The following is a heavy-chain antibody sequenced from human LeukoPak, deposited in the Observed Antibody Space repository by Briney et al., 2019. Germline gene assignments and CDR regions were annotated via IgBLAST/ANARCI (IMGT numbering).Heavy chain of an antibody. CDR2: ISAYNGNT. J-gene: IGHJ5*02. CDR1: GYTFTSYG. CDR3: ARVPQDIVVVVAALNWFDP. D-gene: IGHD2-15*01. V-gene: IGHV1-18*01. Sequence: ASVKVSCKASGYTFTSYGISWVRQAPGQGLEWMGWISAYNGNTNYAQKLQGRVTMTTDTSTSTAYMELRSLRSDDTAVYYCARVPQDIVVVVAALNWFDPWGQGTLVTVSS.